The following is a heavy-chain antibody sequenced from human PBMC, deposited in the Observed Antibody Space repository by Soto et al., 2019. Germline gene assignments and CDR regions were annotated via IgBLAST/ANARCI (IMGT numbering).Heavy chain of an antibody. D-gene: IGHD1-1*01. CDR2: LPNSGST. V-gene: IGHV4-59*01. CDR1: GGSISSYY. CDR3: ARRLGTAYDY. Sequence: ASETLSLTCTVSGGSISSYYWNWIRQPPGKGLEWIGYLPNSGSTNYNPSLKSRVTMSVDTSKNQFYLKLSSVTAADTAVYYCARRLGTAYDYWGQGTLVTVSS. J-gene: IGHJ4*02.